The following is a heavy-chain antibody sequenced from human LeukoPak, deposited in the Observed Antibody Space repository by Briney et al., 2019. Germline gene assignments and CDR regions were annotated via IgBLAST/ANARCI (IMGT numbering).Heavy chain of an antibody. V-gene: IGHV3-15*01. CDR1: GFTFSNAW. CDR2: IKRKTDGGTT. Sequence: GGSLRPSCAASGFTFSNAWMSWVRQAPGKGLEWVGRIKRKTDGGTTDYAAPVKGRFTISRDDSKNTLYLQMNSLKTEDTAVYYCTTRPGVPSDYWGQGTLVTVSS. J-gene: IGHJ4*02. CDR3: TTRPGVPSDY. D-gene: IGHD3-3*01.